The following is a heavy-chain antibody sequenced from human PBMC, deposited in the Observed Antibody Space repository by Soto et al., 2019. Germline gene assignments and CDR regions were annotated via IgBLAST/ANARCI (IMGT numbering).Heavy chain of an antibody. D-gene: IGHD6-19*01. V-gene: IGHV3-23*01. CDR2: ISGSGGST. CDR3: ARRSSGWYFDY. CDR1: GFTFSSYA. Sequence: EVQLLESGGGLVQPGGSLRLSCAASGFTFSSYAMNWVRQAPGRGLEWVSVISGSGGSTYYADSVKGRFTISRENSKNTLYLQMNRLRAEDTAVYYCARRSSGWYFDYWGQGTLVTVSS. J-gene: IGHJ4*02.